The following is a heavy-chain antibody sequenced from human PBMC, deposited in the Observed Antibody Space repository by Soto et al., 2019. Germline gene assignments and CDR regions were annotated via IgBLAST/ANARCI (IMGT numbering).Heavy chain of an antibody. CDR2: IYHSGST. J-gene: IGHJ5*02. CDR1: GYSISSGYY. V-gene: IGHV4-38-2*02. D-gene: IGHD6-13*01. CDR3: ARDPPEYSSSWIRFDP. Sequence: SETLSLTCAVSGYSISSGYYWGWIRQPPGKGLEWIGSIYHSGSTYYNPSLKSRVTISVDTSKNQFSLKLSSVTAADTAVYYCARDPPEYSSSWIRFDPWGQGTLVTVSS.